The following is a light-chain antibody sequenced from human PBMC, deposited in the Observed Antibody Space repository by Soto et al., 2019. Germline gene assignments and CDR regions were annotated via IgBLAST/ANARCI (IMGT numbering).Light chain of an antibody. V-gene: IGLV3-1*01. Sequence: SYELTQTPSVSVSPGQTASITCSGDKLGDKYACWAQQKPGQSPVLVIYQDNKRPSGIPERFSGSNSRNTATLTISGTQAMNEADYYCQAWVSSTVVFGGRTKLTVL. CDR1: KLGDKY. CDR3: QAWVSSTVV. J-gene: IGLJ2*01. CDR2: QDN.